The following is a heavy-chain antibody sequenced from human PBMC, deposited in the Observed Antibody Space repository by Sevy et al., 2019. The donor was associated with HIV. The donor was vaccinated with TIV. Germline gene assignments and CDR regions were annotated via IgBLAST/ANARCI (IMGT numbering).Heavy chain of an antibody. V-gene: IGHV4-39*01. D-gene: IGHD3-3*01. CDR3: ARHALFTIFGVVIDPKMYYFDY. Sequence: SETLSLTCTVSGGSISNNNYYWGWIRQCPGKGLEWIGTINYSGSTDYNPSLKSRVTISVDTSKNQFSLKLSSVTAADTAVYYCARHALFTIFGVVIDPKMYYFDYWGQGTQVTVSS. CDR2: INYSGST. J-gene: IGHJ4*02. CDR1: GGSISNNNYY.